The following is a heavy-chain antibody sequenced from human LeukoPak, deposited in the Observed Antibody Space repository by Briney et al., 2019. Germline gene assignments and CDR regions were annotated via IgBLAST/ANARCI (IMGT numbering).Heavy chain of an antibody. D-gene: IGHD2/OR15-2a*01. J-gene: IGHJ4*02. CDR2: IGGSGGST. CDR3: ATGFISKAYFDY. V-gene: IGHV3-23*01. Sequence: GGSLRLSCAASGFTFTSYTMSWVRQAPGKWLEWVSAIGGSGGSTYYANSVKGRFTISRDNSKNTLYLQMNSLRAEDTAVYYCATGFISKAYFDYWGQGTLVTVSS. CDR1: GFTFTSYT.